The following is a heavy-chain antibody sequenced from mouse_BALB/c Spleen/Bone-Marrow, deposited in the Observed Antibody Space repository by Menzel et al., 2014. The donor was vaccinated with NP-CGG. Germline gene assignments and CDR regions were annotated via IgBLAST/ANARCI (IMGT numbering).Heavy chain of an antibody. CDR1: GFTFSSYT. V-gene: IGHV5-6-4*01. CDR2: ISSGGSYT. D-gene: IGHD1-1*01. J-gene: IGHJ4*01. Sequence: DVMLVESGGGLVKPGGSLKLSCAASGFTFSSYTMSWVRQTPEKGLEWVATISSGGSYTYYPDSVKGRFTISRDNAKNTLYLQMSSLKSEDTAMYYCTRDPFYYGSSYAMDYWGQGTSVTVSS. CDR3: TRDPFYYGSSYAMDY.